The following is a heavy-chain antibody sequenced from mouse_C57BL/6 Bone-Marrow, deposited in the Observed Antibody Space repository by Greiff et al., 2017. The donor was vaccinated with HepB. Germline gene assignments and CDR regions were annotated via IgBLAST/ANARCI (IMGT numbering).Heavy chain of an antibody. Sequence: EVKLLESGPGLVKPSQSLSLTCSVTGYSITSGYYWNWIRQFPGNKLEWMGYISYDGSNNYNPSLKNRISITRDTSKNQFFLKLNSVTTEDTATYYCARLYYGSFAYWGQGTLVTVSA. J-gene: IGHJ3*01. CDR3: ARLYYGSFAY. CDR1: GYSITSGYY. CDR2: ISYDGSN. V-gene: IGHV3-6*01. D-gene: IGHD1-1*01.